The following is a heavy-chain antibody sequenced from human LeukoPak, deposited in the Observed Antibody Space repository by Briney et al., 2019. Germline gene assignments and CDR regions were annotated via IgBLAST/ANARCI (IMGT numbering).Heavy chain of an antibody. Sequence: SVKVSCKASGGTFSSYSISWVRQAPGQGLEWMGGIIPIFDTADYAQKFQGRVTMTTDTSTSTAYMELRSLRSDDTAVYYCARDPLYYYDSSGYDYWGQGTLVTVSS. CDR1: GGTFSSYS. J-gene: IGHJ4*02. CDR2: IIPIFDTA. D-gene: IGHD3-22*01. CDR3: ARDPLYYYDSSGYDY. V-gene: IGHV1-69*05.